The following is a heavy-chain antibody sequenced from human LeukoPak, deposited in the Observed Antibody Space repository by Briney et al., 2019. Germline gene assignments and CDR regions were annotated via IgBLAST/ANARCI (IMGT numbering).Heavy chain of an antibody. CDR2: IWYDGSNK. CDR3: ARDPLYCIGHFDY. V-gene: IGHV3-33*01. Sequence: GGSLRLSCAAPGYTFSSYGMHWVRQAPGKGLEWVEVIWYDGSNKYYADSVKGRFTISRDNSKNTLYLQMNSLRAEDTAVYYCARDPLYCIGHFDYWGKGTLVTVSS. J-gene: IGHJ4*02. D-gene: IGHD2-15*01. CDR1: GYTFSSYG.